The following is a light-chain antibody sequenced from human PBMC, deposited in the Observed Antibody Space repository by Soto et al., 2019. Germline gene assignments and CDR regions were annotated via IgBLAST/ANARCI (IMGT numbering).Light chain of an antibody. CDR3: QQANSFPIT. CDR2: GAS. CDR1: QSVAANY. V-gene: IGKV3-20*01. J-gene: IGKJ5*01. Sequence: EVVLTQSPGTLSLSPGERATLSCRASQSVAANYLAWYQQKRGQAPRLLIYGASSRATGIPDRFSGSGSGTDFTLTISSLQPEDCAIYFCQQANSFPITFGQGTRLEIK.